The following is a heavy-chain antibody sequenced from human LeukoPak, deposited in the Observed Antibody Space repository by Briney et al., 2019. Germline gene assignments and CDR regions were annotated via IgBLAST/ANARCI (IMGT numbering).Heavy chain of an antibody. CDR2: IYSGGST. CDR1: EFSVGSNY. J-gene: IGHJ4*02. CDR3: ATSRGSSYGYRALELPPSPVD. V-gene: IGHV3-66*01. Sequence: GGSLRLSCAASEFSVGSNYMTWVRQAPGKGLEWVSLIYSGGSTYYADSVKGRFTISRDNAKNSLYLQMKSLRAEDTAVYYCATSRGSSYGYRALELPPSPVDWGQGTLVTVSS. D-gene: IGHD5-18*01.